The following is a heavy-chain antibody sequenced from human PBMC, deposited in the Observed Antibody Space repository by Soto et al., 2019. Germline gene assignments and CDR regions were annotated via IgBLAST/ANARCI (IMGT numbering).Heavy chain of an antibody. CDR1: GYIFTTYW. V-gene: IGHV5-51*01. Sequence: PGESLKISCKASGYIFTTYWIAWVRQMPGKGLEWMGIIYPGDSDTRYSPSFQGQVTISADKSISTAYLQWSSLKASDTAMYYCASTSIAAAGKDHNWFDPWGQGTLVTVSS. J-gene: IGHJ5*02. CDR3: ASTSIAAAGKDHNWFDP. D-gene: IGHD6-13*01. CDR2: IYPGDSDT.